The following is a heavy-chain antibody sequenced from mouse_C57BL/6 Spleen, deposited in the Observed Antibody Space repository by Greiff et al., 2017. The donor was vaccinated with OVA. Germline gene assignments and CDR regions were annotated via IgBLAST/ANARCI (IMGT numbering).Heavy chain of an antibody. D-gene: IGHD1-1*01. V-gene: IGHV2-6-1*01. CDR1: GFSLTSYG. CDR3: ARHRGSSSYYAMDY. Sequence: VQLQESGPGLVAPSQSLSITCTVSGFSLTSYGVHWVRQPPGKGLEWLVVIWSDGSTTYNSALKSRLSISKDNSKSQVFLKMNSLQTDDTAMYYCARHRGSSSYYAMDYWGQGTSVTVSS. CDR2: IWSDGST. J-gene: IGHJ4*01.